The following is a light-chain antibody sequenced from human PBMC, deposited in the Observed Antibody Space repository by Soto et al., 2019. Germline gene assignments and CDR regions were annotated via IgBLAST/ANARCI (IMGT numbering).Light chain of an antibody. CDR1: QSVSSSY. V-gene: IGKV3-20*01. Sequence: EIVLTQSPGTLSLSPGERATLSCRASQSVSSSYLAWYQQKPGQAPRLLIYGASSRATGIPGRFSGSGSGTDFTLTISRLEPADFEVYYCQPYGRSPFTFGHGTKVDIK. CDR3: QPYGRSPFT. CDR2: GAS. J-gene: IGKJ3*01.